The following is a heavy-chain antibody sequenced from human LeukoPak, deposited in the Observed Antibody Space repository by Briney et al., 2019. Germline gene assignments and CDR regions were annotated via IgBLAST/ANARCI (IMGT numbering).Heavy chain of an antibody. CDR2: ISSEGSST. CDR3: ARGENTYIDY. J-gene: IGHJ4*02. Sequence: GGSLRLSCAASGFTFSIYWMHWVRQAPGKGLVWVSRISSEGSSTTYADSVKGRFTISRDNAKDTLYLQMNSLRAEDTAVYYCARGENTYIDYWGQGTLVTVSS. V-gene: IGHV3-74*01. D-gene: IGHD3-16*01. CDR1: GFTFSIYW.